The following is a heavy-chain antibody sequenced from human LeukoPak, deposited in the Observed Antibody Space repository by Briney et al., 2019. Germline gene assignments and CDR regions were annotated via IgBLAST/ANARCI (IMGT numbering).Heavy chain of an antibody. Sequence: GGSLRLSCAASGFTFSGSAMHWVRQASGKGREWVGRIRSKANSYATAYAASVKGRFPISRDDSKNTAYLQMTSLKTEDTAVYYCPVPDYDIFTGYRFDPWGQGTLVTVSS. CDR2: IRSKANSYAT. J-gene: IGHJ5*02. D-gene: IGHD3-9*01. CDR3: PVPDYDIFTGYRFDP. CDR1: GFTFSGSA. V-gene: IGHV3-73*01.